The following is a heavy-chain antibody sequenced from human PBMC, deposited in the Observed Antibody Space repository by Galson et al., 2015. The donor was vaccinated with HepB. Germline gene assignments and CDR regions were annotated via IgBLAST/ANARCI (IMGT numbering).Heavy chain of an antibody. Sequence: SLRLSCAASGFTFSDYYMSWIRQAPGKGLEWVSYISSSGSIIYYSDSVKGRFTISRDNVKNSLYLQMNSLTAEDTAIYYCARESPPILYSSHDYWGQGTLVTVST. CDR1: GFTFSDYY. V-gene: IGHV3-11*01. CDR3: ARESPPILYSSHDY. J-gene: IGHJ4*02. D-gene: IGHD6-13*01. CDR2: ISSSGSII.